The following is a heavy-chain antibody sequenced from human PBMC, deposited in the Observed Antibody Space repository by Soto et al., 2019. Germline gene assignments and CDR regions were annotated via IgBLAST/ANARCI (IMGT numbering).Heavy chain of an antibody. D-gene: IGHD2-2*01. CDR2: ISGSGGST. J-gene: IGHJ5*02. Sequence: GGSLRLSCAASGFTFSSYAMSWVRQAPGKGLEWVSAISGSGGSTYYADSVKGRFTISRDNSKNTLYLQMNSLRAEDTAVYYCANDIVVVPAAMQGWFDPWGQGTLVTVSS. V-gene: IGHV3-23*01. CDR3: ANDIVVVPAAMQGWFDP. CDR1: GFTFSSYA.